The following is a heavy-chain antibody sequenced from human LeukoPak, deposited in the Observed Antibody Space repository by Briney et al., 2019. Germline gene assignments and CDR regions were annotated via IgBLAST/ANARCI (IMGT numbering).Heavy chain of an antibody. CDR3: WYGSGHVFDI. V-gene: IGHV3-33*01. Sequence: GGSLRLSCAASGFTFSSYGMHWVRQAPGKGLEWGAVIWYDGSNKYYADSVQGRFTISRDNSKNTLYLQMNSMRAEDTAVYYCWYGSGHVFDIWGQGTMVTVSS. CDR1: GFTFSSYG. J-gene: IGHJ3*02. D-gene: IGHD3-10*01. CDR2: IWYDGSNK.